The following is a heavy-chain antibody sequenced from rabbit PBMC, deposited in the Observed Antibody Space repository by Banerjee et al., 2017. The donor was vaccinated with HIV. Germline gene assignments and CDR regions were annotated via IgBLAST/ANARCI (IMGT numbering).Heavy chain of an antibody. CDR1: GFDFSSNA. CDR3: AKVDYHYYTYGYVL. J-gene: IGHJ3*01. CDR2: IYNGDGST. Sequence: QEQLVESGGGLVQPEGSLTLTCEASGFDFSSNAMCWVRQAPGKGPEWIACIYNGDGSTYYASWAKGRFTISKTSSTTVTLQMTSLTAADTATYFCAKVDYHYYTYGYVLWGQGTLVTVS. D-gene: IGHD6-1*01. V-gene: IGHV1S47*01.